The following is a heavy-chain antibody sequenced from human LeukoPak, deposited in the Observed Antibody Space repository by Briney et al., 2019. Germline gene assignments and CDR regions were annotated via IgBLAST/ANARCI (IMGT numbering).Heavy chain of an antibody. V-gene: IGHV3-30*04. J-gene: IGHJ4*02. Sequence: GGSLRLSCAASGFTFSSYAMHWVRQAPGKGLERVAVISYDGSNKYYADSVKGRFTISRDNSKNTLYLQMNSLRAEDTAVYYCAREGDIVVVVAATGRDGTYYFDYWGQGTLVTVSS. CDR1: GFTFSSYA. CDR3: AREGDIVVVVAATGRDGTYYFDY. CDR2: ISYDGSNK. D-gene: IGHD2-15*01.